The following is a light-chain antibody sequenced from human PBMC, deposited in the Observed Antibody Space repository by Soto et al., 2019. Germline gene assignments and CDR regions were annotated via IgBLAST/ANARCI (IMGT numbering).Light chain of an antibody. V-gene: IGLV1-51*01. CDR2: DDN. J-gene: IGLJ2*01. Sequence: QSVLTQPPSVSAAPGQTVTISCSGSTSNIGENYVSWYQQVPGTAPKLLIYDDNQRPSRIPDRFAGSKSGTSATLDITGLQTGDEADYYCGTWDNSLSVVLFGGGTKVTVL. CDR1: TSNIGENY. CDR3: GTWDNSLSVVL.